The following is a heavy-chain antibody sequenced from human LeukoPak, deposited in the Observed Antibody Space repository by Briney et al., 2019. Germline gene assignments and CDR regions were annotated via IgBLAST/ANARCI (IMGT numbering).Heavy chain of an antibody. CDR1: GFTFSSYS. J-gene: IGHJ4*02. D-gene: IGHD3-22*01. CDR2: ISSSSSYI. Sequence: GGSLRLSCAASGFTFSSYSMNWVRQVPGKGLEWVSSISSSSSYIYYADSVKGRFTISRDNAKNSLYLQVNSLRAEDTAVYYCATEILYYYDSSGYYVDYFGYWGQGTLVTVSS. CDR3: ATEILYYYDSSGYYVDYFGY. V-gene: IGHV3-21*01.